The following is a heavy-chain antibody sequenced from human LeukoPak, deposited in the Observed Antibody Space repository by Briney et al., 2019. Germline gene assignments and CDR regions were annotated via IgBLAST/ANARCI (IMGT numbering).Heavy chain of an antibody. CDR3: AKSGFAKQWLVLYFDY. D-gene: IGHD6-19*01. CDR1: GFTFSSYG. Sequence: PGGSLRLSCAASGFTFSSYGMHWVRQAPGKGLEWVAFIRYDGSNKYYADSVKGRFTISRDNSKNTLYLQMNSLRAEDTAVYYCAKSGFAKQWLVLYFDYWGQGTLVTVSS. J-gene: IGHJ4*02. V-gene: IGHV3-30*02. CDR2: IRYDGSNK.